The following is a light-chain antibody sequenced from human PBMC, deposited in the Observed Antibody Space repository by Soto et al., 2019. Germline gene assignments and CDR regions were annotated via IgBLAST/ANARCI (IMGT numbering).Light chain of an antibody. Sequence: EILLTQSPATLSLSPGERATLSCRASQSVSSYLAWYQQKPGQAPRLLIYDASNRATGIPARFSGSGSGTDFSLTITSLQYEDFAVYYCQQRSNWPPLTFGGGTKVDIK. CDR3: QQRSNWPPLT. J-gene: IGKJ4*01. V-gene: IGKV3-11*01. CDR2: DAS. CDR1: QSVSSY.